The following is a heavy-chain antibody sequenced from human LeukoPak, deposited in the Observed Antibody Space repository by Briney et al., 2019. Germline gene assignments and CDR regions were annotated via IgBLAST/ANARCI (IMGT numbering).Heavy chain of an antibody. J-gene: IGHJ5*02. D-gene: IGHD1-14*01. V-gene: IGHV4-4*02. CDR2: IYHSGST. Sequence: PSETLSLTCAVSGGSISSSNWWSWVRQPPGKGLEWIGEIYHSGSTNYNPSLKSRVTISVDKSKNQFSLKLSSVTAADTAVYYCARSIHFRRKINWFDPWGQGTLVTVSS. CDR3: ARSIHFRRKINWFDP. CDR1: GGSISSSNW.